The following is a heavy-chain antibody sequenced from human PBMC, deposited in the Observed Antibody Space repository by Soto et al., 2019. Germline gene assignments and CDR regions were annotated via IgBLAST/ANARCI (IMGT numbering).Heavy chain of an antibody. J-gene: IGHJ5*02. CDR3: ASITIFGVVTTIDP. V-gene: IGHV4-34*01. CDR1: GCSFIGNY. CDR2: INYSGST. D-gene: IGHD3-3*01. Sequence: PEALCLSCPVYGCSFIGNYTSRIRQPPGRGLEWIGEINYSGSTNYNPSLKSRVTISVDTSKNQFSLKLSSVTAADTAVYYCASITIFGVVTTIDPWGQGTLVTVSS.